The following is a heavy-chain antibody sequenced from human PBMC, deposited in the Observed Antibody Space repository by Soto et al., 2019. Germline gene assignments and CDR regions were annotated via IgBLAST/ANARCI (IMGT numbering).Heavy chain of an antibody. CDR3: AKGGMVRGVIIREVDYYYGMDV. CDR1: GFTFDDYA. Sequence: EVQLVESGGGLVQPGRSLRLSCAASGFTFDDYAMHWVRQAPGKGLEWVSGISWNSGSIGYADSVKGRFTISRDNAKNSLYLQMNSLRAEDTALYYCAKGGMVRGVIIREVDYYYGMDVWGQGTTVAVSS. CDR2: ISWNSGSI. J-gene: IGHJ6*02. D-gene: IGHD3-10*01. V-gene: IGHV3-9*01.